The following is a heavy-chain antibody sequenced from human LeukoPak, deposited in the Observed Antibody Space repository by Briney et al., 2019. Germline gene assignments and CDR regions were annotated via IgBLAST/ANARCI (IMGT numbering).Heavy chain of an antibody. D-gene: IGHD4-11*01. CDR2: INPSGGST. J-gene: IGHJ4*02. CDR1: GYNFTSNY. Sequence: GASVKVSCKASGYNFTSNYLHWVRQASGQGLEWMGIINPSGGSTTYAQKFQGRVTMTRDTSTSTVYMELNSLRSDDTAVYYCARDLGTVTYFFDSWGQGTLVTVSS. CDR3: ARDLGTVTYFFDS. V-gene: IGHV1-46*01.